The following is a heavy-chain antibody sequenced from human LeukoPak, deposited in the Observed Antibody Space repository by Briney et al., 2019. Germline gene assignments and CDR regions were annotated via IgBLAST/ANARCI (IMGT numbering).Heavy chain of an antibody. J-gene: IGHJ4*02. V-gene: IGHV1-24*01. D-gene: IGHD3-10*01. CDR2: FDPEDGET. Sequence: ASVKVSCKVSGYTLTELSMHWVRQAPGKGLEWMGGFDPEDGETIYAQKFQGRVTMTRNTSISTAYMELSSLRSEDTAVYYCVRGFRYRGVRGYYFDYWGQGTLVTVSS. CDR3: VRGFRYRGVRGYYFDY. CDR1: GYTLTELS.